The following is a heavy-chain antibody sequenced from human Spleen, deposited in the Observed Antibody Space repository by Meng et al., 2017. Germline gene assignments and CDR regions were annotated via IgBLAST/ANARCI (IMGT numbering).Heavy chain of an antibody. CDR1: GYTLTELS. Sequence: ASVKVSCKVSGYTLTELSMHWVRQAPGKGLEWMGWISAYNGNTDFAPKFQGRVTMTTDTFTNTAYMELRSLRSDDTAVYYCARLTQLADYWGQGTLVTVSS. CDR3: ARLTQLADY. CDR2: ISAYNGNT. J-gene: IGHJ4*02. V-gene: IGHV1-18*01. D-gene: IGHD1-1*01.